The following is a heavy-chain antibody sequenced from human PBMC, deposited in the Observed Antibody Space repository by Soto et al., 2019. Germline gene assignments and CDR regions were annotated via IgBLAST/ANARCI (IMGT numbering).Heavy chain of an antibody. CDR1: GGSISSYY. CDR2: IYYSGST. V-gene: IGHV4-59*08. D-gene: IGHD5-18*01. CDR3: ASHDRRTAMVNP. Sequence: LSETLSLTCTVSGGSISSYYWSWIRQPPGKGLEWIGYIYYSGSTNYNPSLKSRVTISVDTSKNQFSLKLRSVTAADTAVYYCASHDRRTAMVNPWGQGTLVTSPQ. J-gene: IGHJ5*02.